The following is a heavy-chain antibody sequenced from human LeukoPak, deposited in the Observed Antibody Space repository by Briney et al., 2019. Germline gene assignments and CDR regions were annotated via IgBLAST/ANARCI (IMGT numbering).Heavy chain of an antibody. D-gene: IGHD1-1*01. Sequence: SETLSLTCTVSGGSISSYYWSWIRQPPGKGLEWIATGDYSGGTYYNPSLESRVAISADMSKNQISLQLTSVTGADTAVYYCARDRELAYWGQGTLVTVSS. V-gene: IGHV4-59*12. J-gene: IGHJ4*02. CDR1: GGSISSYY. CDR2: GDYSGGT. CDR3: ARDRELAY.